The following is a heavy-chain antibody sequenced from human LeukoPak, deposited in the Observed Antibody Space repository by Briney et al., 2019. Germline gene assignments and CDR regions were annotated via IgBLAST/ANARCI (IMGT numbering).Heavy chain of an antibody. CDR2: IYYSGST. D-gene: IGHD5-18*01. J-gene: IGHJ4*02. CDR1: GGSISSGGYY. Sequence: PSETLSLTCTVSGGSISSGGYYWSWIRQHPGKGLEWIGYIYYSGSTYYNPSLKSRVTISVDTSKNQFSLKLSPVTAADTAVYYCARDGYSRFDYWGQGTLVTVSS. V-gene: IGHV4-31*03. CDR3: ARDGYSRFDY.